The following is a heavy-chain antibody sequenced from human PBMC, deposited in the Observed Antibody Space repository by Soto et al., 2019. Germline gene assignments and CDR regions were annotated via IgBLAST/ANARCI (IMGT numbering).Heavy chain of an antibody. CDR3: ATGVPLDD. V-gene: IGHV3-53*01. Sequence: PGGSLRLSCAASGFSVSSNYMNWGRQAPGKGLEWVSVIYRGGDTYYADSVRGRFTISRDNSKNSLFLQMDSLRAEDTAIYYCATGVPLDDWGQGTLVTVSS. CDR2: IYRGGDT. J-gene: IGHJ4*02. CDR1: GFSVSSNY. D-gene: IGHD2-8*01.